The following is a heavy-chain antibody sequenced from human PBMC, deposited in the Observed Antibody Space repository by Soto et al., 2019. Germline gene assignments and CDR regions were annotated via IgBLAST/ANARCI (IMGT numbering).Heavy chain of an antibody. D-gene: IGHD5-12*01. J-gene: IGHJ6*03. V-gene: IGHV1-2*04. CDR2: INPNSGVT. Sequence: QVQLVQSGAEVKEPGASVTVSCRASGDRFTDYYMHWVRQAPGQGLEWMGWINPNSGVTKYAQKFQGWVTMTRDTSIMTVYMQLSRLRFDDTAIYYCARESGGATATLDYYYFYMDVCGTGTTVTVSS. CDR1: GDRFTDYY. CDR3: ARESGGATATLDYYYFYMDV.